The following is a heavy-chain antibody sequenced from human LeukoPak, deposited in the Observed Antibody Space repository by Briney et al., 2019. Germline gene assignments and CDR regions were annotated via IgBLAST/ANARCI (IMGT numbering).Heavy chain of an antibody. D-gene: IGHD3-10*01. V-gene: IGHV4-59*01. CDR3: ARGSLGYYYGSGVYYYGLDV. CDR2: LSNSGSPNY. CDR1: GGSFRNYY. Sequence: SETLSLTSTVSGGSFRNYYWSWIRQPPGKGLEWIAYLSNSGSPNYNYNSSLKSRVTISVDTSKNQFSLKLSSATAADTGVYYCARGSLGYYYGSGVYYYGLDVWGQGTTVTVSS. J-gene: IGHJ6*02.